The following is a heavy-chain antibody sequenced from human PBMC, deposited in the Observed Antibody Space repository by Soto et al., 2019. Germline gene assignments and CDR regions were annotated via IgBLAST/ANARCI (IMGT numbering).Heavy chain of an antibody. D-gene: IGHD1-1*01. CDR1: GFTSSSYG. V-gene: IGHV3-30*18. J-gene: IGHJ4*02. CDR3: AKQREYPTGSEYYFAY. Sequence: PGGSLRLSCAASGFTSSSYGMHWVRQAPGKGLEWVAVISYDGSNKYYADSVKGRFTISRDNSKNTLYLQMNSLRAEDTAVYYCAKQREYPTGSEYYFAYWGQGTLVTVSS. CDR2: ISYDGSNK.